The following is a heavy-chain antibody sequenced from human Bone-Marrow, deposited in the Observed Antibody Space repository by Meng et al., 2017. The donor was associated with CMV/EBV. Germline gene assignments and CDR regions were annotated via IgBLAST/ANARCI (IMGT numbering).Heavy chain of an antibody. D-gene: IGHD2-21*01. V-gene: IGHV3-15*01. J-gene: IGHJ4*02. Sequence: GDSLKISCAASGFTFSNAWMSWVRQAPGKGLEWVGRIKSKTDGGTTDYAAPVKGRFTISRDDSKNTLYLQMNSLKTEDTAVYYCTTNLWVNFDYWAQGTLVTVSS. CDR1: GFTFSNAW. CDR3: TTNLWVNFDY. CDR2: IKSKTDGGTT.